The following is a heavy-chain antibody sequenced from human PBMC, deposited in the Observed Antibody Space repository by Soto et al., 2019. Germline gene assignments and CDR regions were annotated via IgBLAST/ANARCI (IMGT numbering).Heavy chain of an antibody. Sequence: SETLSLTCTVSGGSISSGDYYWSWIRQPPGKGLEWIGYIYYSGSTYYNPSLKSRVTISVDTSKNQFSLKLSSVTAADTAVYYCASTDIAVAGTFFDYWGQGTLVTVSS. CDR1: GGSISSGDYY. D-gene: IGHD6-19*01. CDR2: IYYSGST. CDR3: ASTDIAVAGTFFDY. V-gene: IGHV4-30-4*01. J-gene: IGHJ4*02.